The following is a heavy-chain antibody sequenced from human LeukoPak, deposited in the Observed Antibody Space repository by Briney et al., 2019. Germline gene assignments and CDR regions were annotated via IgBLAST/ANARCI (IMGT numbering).Heavy chain of an antibody. CDR3: ASDILTGYDAFDI. Sequence: VASVKVSCKASGYTFTSYYMHWVRQAPGQGLEWMGIINPSGGSTSYAQKFQGRATMTRDTSTSTVYMELSSLRSEDTAVYYCASDILTGYDAFDIWGQGTMVTVSS. D-gene: IGHD3-9*01. V-gene: IGHV1-46*01. J-gene: IGHJ3*02. CDR1: GYTFTSYY. CDR2: INPSGGST.